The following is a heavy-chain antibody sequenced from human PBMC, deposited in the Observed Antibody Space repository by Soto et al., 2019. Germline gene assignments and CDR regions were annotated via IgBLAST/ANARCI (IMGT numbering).Heavy chain of an antibody. CDR1: GFTFSTYY. D-gene: IGHD4-17*01. V-gene: IGHV3-48*02. CDR3: ARAGSKYGATSCYYGMDV. J-gene: IGHJ6*02. Sequence: EVQLVESGGGLVQPGGSLRLSCAASGFTFSTYYMNWVRLAPGKGLEWVSYISSSSDTIYYADSVKGRFTISRDNAKNSLYLQMNNLRDEDTAVYYCARAGSKYGATSCYYGMDVWGQGTTVTVSS. CDR2: ISSSSDTI.